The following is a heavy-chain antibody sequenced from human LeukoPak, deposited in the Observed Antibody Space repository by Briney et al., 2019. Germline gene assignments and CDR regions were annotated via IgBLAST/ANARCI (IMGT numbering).Heavy chain of an antibody. J-gene: IGHJ4*02. V-gene: IGHV3-21*01. D-gene: IGHD3-3*01. CDR1: GFTFSSYS. CDR2: ISSISSYI. CDR3: ALTSTGVTIFGVPSLDY. Sequence: GGSLRLSCAASGFTFSSYSMNWVRQAPGKGLEWVSSISSISSYIYYADSVKGRFTISRDNAKNSLYLQMNSLRAEDTAVYYCALTSTGVTIFGVPSLDYWGQGTLVTVSS.